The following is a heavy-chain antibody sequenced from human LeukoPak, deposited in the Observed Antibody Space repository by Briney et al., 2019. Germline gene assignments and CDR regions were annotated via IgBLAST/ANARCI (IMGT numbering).Heavy chain of an antibody. CDR1: GFTFSSYA. D-gene: IGHD6-19*01. J-gene: IGHJ4*02. CDR3: ARVDAVADASDY. V-gene: IGHV3-30-3*01. CDR2: ISYDGSNK. Sequence: PGGSLRLSCAASGFTFSSYAMHWVRQAPGKGLEWVAVISYDGSNKYYADSVKGRFTISRDNSKNTLYLQMNSLRAEDTAVYYCARVDAVADASDYWGQGTLVTVSS.